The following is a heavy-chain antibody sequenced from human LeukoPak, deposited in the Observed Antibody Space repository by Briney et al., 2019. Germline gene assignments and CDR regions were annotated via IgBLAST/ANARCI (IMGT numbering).Heavy chain of an antibody. V-gene: IGHV7-4-1*02. CDR1: GYTFTRYA. D-gene: IGHD6-19*01. CDR2: INTNTGNP. CDR3: AREGSSGWYGDYYYYYYMDV. J-gene: IGHJ6*03. Sequence: ASVKVSCKASGYTFTRYAMNWVRQAPGQGLEWMGWINTNTGNPTYAQGFTGRFVFSLDTSVSTAYLQISSLKAEDTAVYYCAREGSSGWYGDYYYYYYMDVWGKGTTVTVSS.